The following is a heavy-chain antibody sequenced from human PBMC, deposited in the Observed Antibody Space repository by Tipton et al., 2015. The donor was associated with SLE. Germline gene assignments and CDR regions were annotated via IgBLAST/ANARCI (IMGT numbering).Heavy chain of an antibody. CDR1: GDSISGFY. D-gene: IGHD6-19*01. Sequence: TLSLTCTVAGDSISGFYWNWIRQPPGRGLEWIGYISTRGSTFYNPSLKSRVTISIDTSKKQFSLNLSSVTAADTAVYYCARERAVAGDYSYMDVWGKGTTVTVSS. J-gene: IGHJ6*03. V-gene: IGHV4-4*08. CDR2: ISTRGST. CDR3: ARERAVAGDYSYMDV.